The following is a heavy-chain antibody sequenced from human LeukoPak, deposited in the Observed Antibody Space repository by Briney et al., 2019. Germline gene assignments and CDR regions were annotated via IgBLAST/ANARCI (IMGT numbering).Heavy chain of an antibody. D-gene: IGHD6-13*01. CDR1: GFTFSSYW. V-gene: IGHV3-74*01. Sequence: PGGSLRLSCAASGFTFSSYWMHWVRQAPGKGLVWVSRINSDGSSTSYADSVKGRFTISRDNAKNSLYLQMNSLRAEDMALYYCAKDISAAAGGFDYWGQGTLVTVSS. CDR3: AKDISAAAGGFDY. J-gene: IGHJ4*02. CDR2: INSDGSST.